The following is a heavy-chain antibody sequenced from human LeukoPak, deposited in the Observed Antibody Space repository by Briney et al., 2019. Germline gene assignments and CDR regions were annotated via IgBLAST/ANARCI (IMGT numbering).Heavy chain of an antibody. CDR3: ARDRPYCSGGSCYYYYGMDV. J-gene: IGHJ6*02. Sequence: SQTLSLTCTVSGGSISSGGYYWSWIRQHPGKGLEWIGYIYYSGSTYYNPSPKSRVTISVDTSKNQFSLKLSSVTAADTAVYYCARDRPYCSGGSCYYYYGMDVWGQGTTVTVSS. D-gene: IGHD2-15*01. V-gene: IGHV4-31*03. CDR2: IYYSGST. CDR1: GGSISSGGYY.